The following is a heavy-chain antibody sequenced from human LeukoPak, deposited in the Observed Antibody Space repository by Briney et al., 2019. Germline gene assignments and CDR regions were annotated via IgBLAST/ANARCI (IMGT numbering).Heavy chain of an antibody. CDR2: IRYDGSNK. J-gene: IGHJ4*02. CDR1: GFTFSSYG. Sequence: PGGSLRLSCAASGFTFSSYGMHWVRQAPGKGLEWVAFIRYDGSNKYYADSVKGRFTSSRDNSKNTLYLRMNSLRAEDTAVYYCAKDGVIIAAAAPSFDYWGQGTLVTVSS. CDR3: AKDGVIIAAAAPSFDY. V-gene: IGHV3-30*02. D-gene: IGHD6-13*01.